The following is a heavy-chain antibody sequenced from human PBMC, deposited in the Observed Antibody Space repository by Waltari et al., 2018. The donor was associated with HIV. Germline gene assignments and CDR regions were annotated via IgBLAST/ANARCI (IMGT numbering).Heavy chain of an antibody. CDR1: GFTFSSYS. CDR3: ARDISYYYGMDV. CDR2: ISSRSSYI. Sequence: EVQLVESGGGLVKPGGSLRLSCAASGFTFSSYSMNWVRQAPGKGLEGLSSISSRSSYIYYADSVKGRFTISRDNAKNSLYLQRNSLRAEDTAGYYCARDISYYYGMDVWGQGTTVTVSS. V-gene: IGHV3-21*04. J-gene: IGHJ6*02. D-gene: IGHD3-9*01.